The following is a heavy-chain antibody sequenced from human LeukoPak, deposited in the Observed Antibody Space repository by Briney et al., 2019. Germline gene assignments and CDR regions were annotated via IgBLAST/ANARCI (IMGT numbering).Heavy chain of an antibody. Sequence: GSLRLSCAASGFTFSSYSMNWVRQAPGKGLEWVSSISSSSSYIYYADSVKGRFTISRDNAKNSLYLQMNSLRAEDTAVYYCVRDWGYDSSGYWQKYFDTWGQGTLVTVSS. D-gene: IGHD3-22*01. J-gene: IGHJ4*02. CDR1: GFTFSSYS. V-gene: IGHV3-21*01. CDR2: ISSSSSYI. CDR3: VRDWGYDSSGYWQKYFDT.